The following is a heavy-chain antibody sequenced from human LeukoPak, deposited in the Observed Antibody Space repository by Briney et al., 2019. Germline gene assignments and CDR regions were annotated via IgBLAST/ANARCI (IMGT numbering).Heavy chain of an antibody. CDR3: ARDRRIVGATDAFDI. D-gene: IGHD1-26*01. Sequence: GGSLRLSCAASGFTVSSKYMSWVRQAPGKGLEWVSVIYSGGSTYYADSVKGRFTISRDNSKNTLYLQMNSLRAEDTAVYYCARDRRIVGATDAFDIWGQGTMVTVSS. V-gene: IGHV3-53*01. CDR1: GFTVSSKY. CDR2: IYSGGST. J-gene: IGHJ3*02.